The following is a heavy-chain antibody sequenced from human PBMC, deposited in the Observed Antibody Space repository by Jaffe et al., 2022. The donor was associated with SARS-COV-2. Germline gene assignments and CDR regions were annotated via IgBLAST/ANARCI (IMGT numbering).Heavy chain of an antibody. D-gene: IGHD6-13*01. CDR3: ARRGSSSWYAEKSVGMDV. Sequence: QVQLQESGPGLVKPSQTLSLTCTVSGGSISSGSYYWSWIRQPAGKGLEWIGRIYTSGSTNYNPSLKSRVTISVDTSKNQFSLKLSSVTAADTAVYYCARRGSSSWYAEKSVGMDVWGQGTTVTVSS. J-gene: IGHJ6*02. V-gene: IGHV4-61*02. CDR2: IYTSGST. CDR1: GGSISSGSYY.